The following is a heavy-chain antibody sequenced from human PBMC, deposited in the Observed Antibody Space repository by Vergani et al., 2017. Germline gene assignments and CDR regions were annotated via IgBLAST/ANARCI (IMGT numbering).Heavy chain of an antibody. CDR2: INPSGGQT. CDR3: ASGDYGILTGYRY. CDR1: GYTFSNYF. J-gene: IGHJ4*02. D-gene: IGHD3-9*01. Sequence: QVQVVQSGAEGKKSGAQVKSSAKTSGYTFSNYFMPWVQQPPGQGLGWMEIINPSGGQTNYAQKFKGRVTMTRDTSTSTVYMELSSLISEDTAIYYCASGDYGILTGYRYWGQGTLVTVSA. V-gene: IGHV1-46*03.